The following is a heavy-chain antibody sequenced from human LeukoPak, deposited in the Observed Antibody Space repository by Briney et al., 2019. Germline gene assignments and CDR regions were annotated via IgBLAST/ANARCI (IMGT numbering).Heavy chain of an antibody. CDR1: GFTFSNTW. V-gene: IGHV3-74*01. D-gene: IGHD2-2*01. CDR3: ATAGKYRFDY. J-gene: IGHJ4*02. Sequence: QPGGSLRLSCAGSGFTFSNTWMPWVRQAPGEGLVWVSRIDSDGNTINYADSVKGRFTISRDNARNTLYLQMNSLRVEDTALYFCATAGKYRFDYWGQGTLVTVPS. CDR2: IDSDGNTI.